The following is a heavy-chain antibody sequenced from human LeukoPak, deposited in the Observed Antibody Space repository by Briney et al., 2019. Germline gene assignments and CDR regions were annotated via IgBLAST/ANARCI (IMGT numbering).Heavy chain of an antibody. J-gene: IGHJ2*01. Sequence: ETLSLTCTVSGGSISSYYWSWIRQPPGKGLEWIGYIYYSGSTNYNPSLKSRVTISVDTSKNQFSLKLSSVTAADTAVYYCATIFGVVTPDWYFDLWGRGTLVTVSS. CDR1: GGSISSYY. CDR2: IYYSGST. D-gene: IGHD3-3*01. CDR3: ATIFGVVTPDWYFDL. V-gene: IGHV4-59*01.